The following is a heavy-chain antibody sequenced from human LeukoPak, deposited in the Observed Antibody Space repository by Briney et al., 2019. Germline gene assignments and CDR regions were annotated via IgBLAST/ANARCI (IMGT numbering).Heavy chain of an antibody. Sequence: GGSLRLSCAASGFTFSSYAMSWVRQAPGKGLEWVSAISGSGGSTYYADSVKGRFTISRDSPKNTLYLQMNSLRAEDTALYYCAKDLLGYCSGGSCYSYYLDSWGQGSRVTVSS. CDR3: AKDLLGYCSGGSCYSYYLDS. D-gene: IGHD2-15*01. CDR1: GFTFSSYA. V-gene: IGHV3-23*01. J-gene: IGHJ4*02. CDR2: ISGSGGST.